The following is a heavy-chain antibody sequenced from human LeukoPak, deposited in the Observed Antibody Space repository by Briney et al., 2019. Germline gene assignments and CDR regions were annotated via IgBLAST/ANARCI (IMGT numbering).Heavy chain of an antibody. CDR3: ARDQWLQSDYYMDV. V-gene: IGHV3-21*01. CDR1: AFSFSDYN. D-gene: IGHD5-18*01. Sequence: PGGSLRLSCAASAFSFSDYNMNWVRQAPGKGLEWVSSITSTGSYIYYADSMKGRFTTSRDNAKNSLYLQMNSLRAEDTAVYYCARDQWLQSDYYMDVWGKGTTVTVSS. J-gene: IGHJ6*03. CDR2: ITSTGSYI.